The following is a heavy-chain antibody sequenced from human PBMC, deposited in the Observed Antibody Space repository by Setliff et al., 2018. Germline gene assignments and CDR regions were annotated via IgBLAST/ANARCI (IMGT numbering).Heavy chain of an antibody. V-gene: IGHV4-59*11. Sequence: SETLSLTCIVSGGSISGHYWSWIRQSPGKGLEWIGSIYDSGSTNYNPSLKSRVTIFVDTSKNQFSLKLKSVTAADTAMYLCARGFLAAPFDYWGQGTRVTVSS. D-gene: IGHD3-3*01. CDR2: IYDSGST. J-gene: IGHJ4*02. CDR1: GGSISGHY. CDR3: ARGFLAAPFDY.